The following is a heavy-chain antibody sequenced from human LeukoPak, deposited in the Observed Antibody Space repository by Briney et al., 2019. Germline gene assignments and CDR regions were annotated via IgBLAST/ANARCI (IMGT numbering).Heavy chain of an antibody. CDR3: ARCGGVSYYGSGSYLDP. CDR1: GYTFTSYD. Sequence: ASVKVSCKSSGYTFTSYDINWVRQATGQGLEWMGWMNPNSGNTGYAQKFQGRVTMTRNTSISTAYMELSSLRSEDTAVYYCARCGGVSYYGSGSYLDPWGQGTLVTVSS. CDR2: MNPNSGNT. J-gene: IGHJ5*02. V-gene: IGHV1-8*01. D-gene: IGHD3-10*01.